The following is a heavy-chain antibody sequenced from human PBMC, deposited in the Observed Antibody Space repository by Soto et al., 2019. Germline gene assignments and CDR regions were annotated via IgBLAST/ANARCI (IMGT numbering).Heavy chain of an antibody. CDR1: GYSCISYW. CDR2: IDPSDSYT. V-gene: IGHV5-10-1*01. CDR3: ARHSSSSIYYYGMDV. D-gene: IGHD6-6*01. J-gene: IGHJ6*02. Sequence: GESLKISSKGSGYSCISYWISWVRQMPGKGLEWMGRIDPSDSYTNYSPSFQGHVTISADKSISTAYLQWSSLKASDTAMYYCARHSSSSIYYYGMDVWGQGTTVTVSS.